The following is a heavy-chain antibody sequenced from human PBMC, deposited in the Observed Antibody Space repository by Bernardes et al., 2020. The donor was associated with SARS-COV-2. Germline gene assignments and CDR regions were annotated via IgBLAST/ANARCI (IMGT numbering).Heavy chain of an antibody. J-gene: IGHJ5*02. V-gene: IGHV3-7*01. CDR3: VTEGSSSWYRWFDP. Sequence: GGSLRLSCEASGFAFSDYYMSWVRQAPGKGLEWVANVKQDGSETYYVDSVKGRFTISRDNAKNSLYLQMNSLRVEDTAVYYCVTEGSSSWYRWFDPWGQGTLVTVSS. CDR1: GFAFSDYY. CDR2: VKQDGSET. D-gene: IGHD6-13*01.